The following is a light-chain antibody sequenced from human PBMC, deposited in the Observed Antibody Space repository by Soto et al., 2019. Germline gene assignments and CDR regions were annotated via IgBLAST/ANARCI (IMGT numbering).Light chain of an antibody. J-gene: IGLJ1*01. CDR3: SSYTSSGTLYV. Sequence: QSALTQPASVSGSPGQSITLSCTGTSSDIGGSKYVSWYQQHPGKAPKLMIYEVTYRPSGISDRFSASKSGNTASLTVSGLQAEDEADYYCSSYTSSGTLYVFGTGTKLTVL. CDR1: SSDIGGSKY. V-gene: IGLV2-14*01. CDR2: EVT.